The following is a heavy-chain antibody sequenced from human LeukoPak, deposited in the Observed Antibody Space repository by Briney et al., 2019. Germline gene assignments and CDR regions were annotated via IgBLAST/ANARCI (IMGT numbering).Heavy chain of an antibody. V-gene: IGHV4-31*03. CDR3: AREDGTVVDAFDI. Sequence: SETLSLTCTVSGGSISSGGYYWTWIRQHPGKGLEWIGYIYYSGSTYYNPSLKSRVTISLDTSKRQFSLKLTSVTAADTAVYYCAREDGTVVDAFDIWGQGTMVTVS. CDR2: IYYSGST. J-gene: IGHJ3*02. D-gene: IGHD4/OR15-4a*01. CDR1: GGSISSGGYY.